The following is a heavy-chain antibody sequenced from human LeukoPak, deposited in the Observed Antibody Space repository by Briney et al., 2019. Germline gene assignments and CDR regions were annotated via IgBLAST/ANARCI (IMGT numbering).Heavy chain of an antibody. J-gene: IGHJ6*03. CDR1: GFNFTKSS. Sequence: PGRSLRHSCAASGFNFTKSSMHWVRQAPGKGLQWVAVISSDGFNKYYADSVKGRFTISRDNSKNALYLQMNSLSLEDTAVYYCARGPRPPMTILTIRPNYHIDVSGTGTTVTVSS. CDR2: ISSDGFNK. CDR3: ARGPRPPMTILTIRPNYHIDV. V-gene: IGHV3-30*04. D-gene: IGHD4-11*01.